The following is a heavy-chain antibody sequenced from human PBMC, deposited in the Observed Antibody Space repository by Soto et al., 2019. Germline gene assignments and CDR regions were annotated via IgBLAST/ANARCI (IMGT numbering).Heavy chain of an antibody. V-gene: IGHV3-30-3*01. CDR3: ARPPLGDWGFDY. J-gene: IGHJ4*02. D-gene: IGHD3-16*01. Sequence: QVQLVESGGGVVQPGRSLRLSCAASGFTFSSYAMHWVRQAPGKGLEWVAVISYDGSNKYYADSVKGRFTISRDNSKNTLYLQMNSLRDEDTAVYYCARPPLGDWGFDYWGQGTLVTVSS. CDR2: ISYDGSNK. CDR1: GFTFSSYA.